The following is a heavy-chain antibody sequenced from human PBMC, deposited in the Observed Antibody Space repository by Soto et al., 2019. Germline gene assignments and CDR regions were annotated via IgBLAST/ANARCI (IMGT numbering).Heavy chain of an antibody. Sequence: QVQLQESGPGLVKPSQTLSLTCTVSGGSISSGDYYWSWIRQPPGKGLECIGYIYYSGSTYYNPSLKSRVTISVYTSKNKFSLKLSSVTAADTAVEYCARVNRHCVGTICYGGWFDPWGQGTLVTVSS. CDR1: GGSISSGDYY. CDR2: IYYSGST. V-gene: IGHV4-30-4*01. D-gene: IGHD2-2*01. J-gene: IGHJ5*02. CDR3: ARVNRHCVGTICYGGWFDP.